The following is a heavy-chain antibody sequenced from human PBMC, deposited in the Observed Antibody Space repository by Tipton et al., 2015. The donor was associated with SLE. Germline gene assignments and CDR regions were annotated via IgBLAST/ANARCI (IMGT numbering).Heavy chain of an antibody. CDR3: ARDLGVYDYPFYGLDV. J-gene: IGHJ6*02. Sequence: SLRLSCAASGFTFSSYAMSWVRQAPGKGLEWVSSISGFVGSTYYADSVKGRFTISRDNSKNTLYLQMNSLRAEDTAVYYCARDLGVYDYPFYGLDVWGQGTTVAVSS. CDR1: GFTFSSYA. V-gene: IGHV3-23*01. CDR2: ISGFVGST. D-gene: IGHD5/OR15-5a*01.